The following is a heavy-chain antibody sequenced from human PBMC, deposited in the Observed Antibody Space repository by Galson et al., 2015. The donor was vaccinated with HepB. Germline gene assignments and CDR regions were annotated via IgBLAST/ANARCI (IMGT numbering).Heavy chain of an antibody. J-gene: IGHJ6*02. CDR3: ARDHDDSSGYYRSQGYGMDV. V-gene: IGHV3-7*01. Sequence: SLRLSCAASRFTFSSYWMSWVRQAPGKGLEWVANIKQDGTERYYVDSVKGRFTISRDNARNSLYLQMNSLRAEDTAVYYCARDHDDSSGYYRSQGYGMDVWGQGTTVTVS. CDR1: RFTFSSYW. CDR2: IKQDGTER. D-gene: IGHD3-22*01.